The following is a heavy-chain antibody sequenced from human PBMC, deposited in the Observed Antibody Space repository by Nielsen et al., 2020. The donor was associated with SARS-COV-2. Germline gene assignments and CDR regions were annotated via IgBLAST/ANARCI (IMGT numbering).Heavy chain of an antibody. CDR2: ISSSSSYI. J-gene: IGHJ1*01. D-gene: IGHD6-19*01. CDR3: ARDSLSVALAEYFQH. V-gene: IGHV3-21*01. Sequence: GESLKISCAASGFTFSSYSMNWVSQAPGKGLEWVSSISSSSSYIYYADSVKGRFTISRDNAKNSLYLQMNSLRAEDTAVYYCARDSLSVALAEYFQHWGQGTLVTVSS. CDR1: GFTFSSYS.